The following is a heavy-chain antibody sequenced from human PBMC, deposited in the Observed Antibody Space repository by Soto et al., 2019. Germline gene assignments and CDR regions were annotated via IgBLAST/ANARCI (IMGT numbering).Heavy chain of an antibody. Sequence: QVQLQESGPGLVKPSETLSLTCIVSGGSISSNYWSWIRQPPGKGLEWIGYIYYSGSTNYNPSLKSRVTISVATSKNQFSLKLSSVTAADTAVYYCASLPLTTEYFQHWGQGTLVTVSS. V-gene: IGHV4-59*08. CDR2: IYYSGST. CDR1: GGSISSNY. J-gene: IGHJ1*01. CDR3: ASLPLTTEYFQH.